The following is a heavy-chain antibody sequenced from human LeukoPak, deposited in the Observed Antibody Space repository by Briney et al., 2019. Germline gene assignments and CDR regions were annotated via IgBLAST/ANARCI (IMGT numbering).Heavy chain of an antibody. CDR1: GFTFDDYG. CDR2: ISWDGDVT. D-gene: IGHD1-14*01. CDR3: VRGTSPPVTLNI. V-gene: IGHV3-43D*04. J-gene: IGHJ3*02. Sequence: PGGSLRLSCAASGFTFDDYGMHWVRQAPGKGLEWVSFISWDGDVTYFGDSVKGRFTISRDNSKSSLYLQMNSLSAEDTAFYFCVRGTSPPVTLNIWGQGTMVTVS.